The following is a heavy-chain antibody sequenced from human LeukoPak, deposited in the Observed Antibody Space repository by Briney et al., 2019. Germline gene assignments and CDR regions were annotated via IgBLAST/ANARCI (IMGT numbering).Heavy chain of an antibody. CDR1: GFTFSSYE. CDR3: ARGLYYYDSSGYYGDTFDV. D-gene: IGHD3-22*01. Sequence: PGGSLRLSCAASGFTFSSYEMNWVRQAPGKGLEWLSYISYTGSNKYYADSVKGRFTISRDNAKNSLYLQMNSLRAGDTAVYYCARGLYYYDSSGYYGDTFDVWGQGTMVIVSS. J-gene: IGHJ3*01. CDR2: ISYTGSNK. V-gene: IGHV3-48*03.